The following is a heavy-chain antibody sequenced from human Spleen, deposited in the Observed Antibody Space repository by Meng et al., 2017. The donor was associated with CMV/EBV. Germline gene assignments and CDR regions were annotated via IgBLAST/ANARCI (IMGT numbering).Heavy chain of an antibody. J-gene: IGHJ4*02. V-gene: IGHV3-33*06. CDR1: GFTFSSYG. D-gene: IGHD3-3*01. Sequence: LSLTCAASGFTFSSYGMHWVRQAPGKGLEWVAVIWYDGSNKYYADSVKGRFTISRDNSKNTLYLQMNSLRDEDTAVYYCAKDRDFWSGYYLDYWGQGTLVTVSS. CDR2: IWYDGSNK. CDR3: AKDRDFWSGYYLDY.